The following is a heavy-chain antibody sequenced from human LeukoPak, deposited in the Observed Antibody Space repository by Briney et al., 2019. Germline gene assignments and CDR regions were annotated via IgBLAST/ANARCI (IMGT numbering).Heavy chain of an antibody. CDR2: IYYSGST. Sequence: KSSETLSLTCTVSGASISSHYWSWIRQPPGKGLEWIGYIYYSGSTNYNPALKSRVTISEDTSKNQISLKLSSVTAADTAVYYCARVRGYYDSSGYDYWGQGTLVTVSS. V-gene: IGHV4-59*11. CDR3: ARVRGYYDSSGYDY. J-gene: IGHJ4*02. D-gene: IGHD3-22*01. CDR1: GASISSHY.